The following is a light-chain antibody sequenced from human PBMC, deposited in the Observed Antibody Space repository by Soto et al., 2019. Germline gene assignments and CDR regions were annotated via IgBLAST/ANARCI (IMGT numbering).Light chain of an antibody. V-gene: IGKV3D-7*01. J-gene: IGKJ4*01. Sequence: PGDRATLSCRASQSLSNTYISWYQQKPGQAPRLLIYGASTRATGITARFSGSGSGTDFTLTISSLQPEDFALYYCHQDFDLPLTFGGGTKVEIK. CDR1: QSLSNTY. CDR3: HQDFDLPLT. CDR2: GAS.